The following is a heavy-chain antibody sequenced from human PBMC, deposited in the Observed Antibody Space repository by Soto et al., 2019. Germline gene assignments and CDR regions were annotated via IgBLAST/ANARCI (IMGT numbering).Heavy chain of an antibody. V-gene: IGHV4-31*03. CDR1: GDSISSDGYY. D-gene: IGHD3-9*01. Sequence: QVQLQESGPGLVRPSQTLSLTCTLSGDSISSDGYYWCCIRQRPGKGLEWIGDFYYGGTTSYPPSLRSRLTISVDTSKNQFTLRLSSVTATDTAVYYWACRYDILTGSDSFDVWGRGTLVTVSS. CDR3: ACRYDILTGSDSFDV. CDR2: FYYGGTT. J-gene: IGHJ3*01.